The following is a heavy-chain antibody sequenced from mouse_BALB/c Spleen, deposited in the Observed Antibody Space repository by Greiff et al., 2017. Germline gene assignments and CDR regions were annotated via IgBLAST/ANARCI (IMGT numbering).Heavy chain of an antibody. Sequence: EVQVVESGGGLVKPGGSLKLSCAASGFTFSSYAMSWVRQTPEKRLEWVASISSGGSTYYPDSVKGRFTISRDNARNILYLQMSSLRSEDTAMYYCARGADYFDYWGQGTTLTVSS. CDR2: ISSGGST. J-gene: IGHJ2*01. CDR3: ARGADYFDY. CDR1: GFTFSSYA. V-gene: IGHV5-6-5*01.